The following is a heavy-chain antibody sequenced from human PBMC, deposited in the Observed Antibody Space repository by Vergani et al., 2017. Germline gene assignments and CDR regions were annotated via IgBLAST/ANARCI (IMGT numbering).Heavy chain of an antibody. J-gene: IGHJ6*02. D-gene: IGHD1-26*01. CDR1: GFTVSSHY. CDR3: AKGLKGWDDYGMDV. V-gene: IGHV3-23*04. CDR2: ISGSGGST. Sequence: EVQLVESGGGLVQPGGSLRLSCEASGFTVSSHYMSWVRQAPGKGLEWVSAISGSGGSTYYADSVKGRFTISRDNSKNTLYLQMNSLIAEDTAVYYCAKGLKGWDDYGMDVWGQGTTVTVSS.